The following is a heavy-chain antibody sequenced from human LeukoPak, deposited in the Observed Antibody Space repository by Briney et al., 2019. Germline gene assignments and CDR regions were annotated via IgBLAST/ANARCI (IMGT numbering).Heavy chain of an antibody. J-gene: IGHJ4*02. D-gene: IGHD4-17*01. Sequence: PGGSLRLSCAASGFTFSNHWMSWVRQAPGKGLEWVASIKPDGSDKYYVDSVKGRFTISRDNSKNTLYLQMNSLRAEDTAVYYCATIGSTVTTVNWGQGTLVTVSS. CDR3: ATIGSTVTTVN. CDR2: IKPDGSDK. CDR1: GFTFSNHW. V-gene: IGHV3-7*01.